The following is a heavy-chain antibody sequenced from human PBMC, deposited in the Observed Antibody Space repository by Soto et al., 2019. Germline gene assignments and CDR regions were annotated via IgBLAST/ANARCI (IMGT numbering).Heavy chain of an antibody. CDR2: IYSGGRT. V-gene: IGHV3-53*01. J-gene: IGHJ2*01. CDR3: ARERWFDL. D-gene: IGHD4-17*01. CDR1: GFTVSSNY. Sequence: EVQLVESGGGLIQPGGSLRLSCAASGFTVSSNYMSWVRQAPGKGLEWVAVIYSGGRTYYADSVKGRFTISRDNSENTMYLQMNSLRAEDTAVYYCARERWFDLWGRGTLVTVSS.